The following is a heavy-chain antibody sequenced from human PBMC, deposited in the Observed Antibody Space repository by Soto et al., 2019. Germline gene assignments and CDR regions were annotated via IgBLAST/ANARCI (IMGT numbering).Heavy chain of an antibody. V-gene: IGHV3-48*02. Sequence: EVQLVESGGGLVQPGQSLRVSCAASGFSFSSYSMNWVRQAPGTGLEWISYISSSKTYIWYADSVKGRFTISRDNAKNSLSLQMNSLRDEDTAVYYCVRDSGWAFDIWGLGTMVTVSS. J-gene: IGHJ3*02. CDR1: GFSFSSYS. CDR2: ISSSKTYI. CDR3: VRDSGWAFDI. D-gene: IGHD6-19*01.